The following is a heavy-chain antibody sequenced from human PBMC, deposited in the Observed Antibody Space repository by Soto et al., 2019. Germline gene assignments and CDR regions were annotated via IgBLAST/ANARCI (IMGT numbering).Heavy chain of an antibody. D-gene: IGHD2-21*01. CDR2: IKGDGSGA. CDR1: GFAFSSYW. Sequence: GGSLRLSCAGSGFAFSSYWMHWVRQAPGKGLVWVSRIKGDGSGATFADSVKGRFTISRDNAKSTVYLQMNSLRAEDTAVYYCAKDLHISTAYYRRQGTQVTVSS. J-gene: IGHJ4*02. CDR3: AKDLHISTAYY. V-gene: IGHV3-74*01.